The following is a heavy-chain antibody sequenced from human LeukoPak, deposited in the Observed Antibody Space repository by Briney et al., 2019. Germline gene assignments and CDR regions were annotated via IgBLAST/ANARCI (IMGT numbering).Heavy chain of an antibody. CDR2: ISYDGTFK. V-gene: IGHV3-30*04. CDR3: AKYGYSYGGNYYGMDV. CDR1: GFPFSSYA. Sequence: GRSLRLSCAATGFPFSSYAMHWVRQAPGKGLEWVAVISYDGTFKFYGDSVKGRFTISRDNSKNTLYLQMNSLRAEDTAVYYCAKYGYSYGGNYYGMDVWGQGTTVTVSS. D-gene: IGHD5-18*01. J-gene: IGHJ6*02.